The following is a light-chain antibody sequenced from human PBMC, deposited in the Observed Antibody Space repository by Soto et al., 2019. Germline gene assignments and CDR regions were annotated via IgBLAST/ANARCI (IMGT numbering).Light chain of an antibody. V-gene: IGLV2-14*01. CDR3: SSHAGSSAFYV. CDR2: EVT. J-gene: IGLJ1*01. CDR1: SSDIGAYDY. Sequence: LTQPASVSGSPGQSITISCTGTSSDIGAYDYVSWYQQYPGRVPKLLIHEVTNRPSGVSDRFSGSKSGNTASLTISGLQTEDEADYYCSSHAGSSAFYVFGTGTKVTVL.